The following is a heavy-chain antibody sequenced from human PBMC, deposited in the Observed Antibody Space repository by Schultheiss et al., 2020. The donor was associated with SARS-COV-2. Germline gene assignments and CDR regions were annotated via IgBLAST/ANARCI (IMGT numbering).Heavy chain of an antibody. CDR1: GGSISSYY. V-gene: IGHV4-59*08. Sequence: ETLSLTCTVSGGSISSYYWSWIRQPPGKGLEWIGYIYYSGSTNYNPSLKSRVTISVDTSKNQFSLKLSSVTAADTAVYYCARHGDSSSYYYYYYMDVWGKGTTVTVSS. J-gene: IGHJ6*03. D-gene: IGHD6-6*01. CDR2: IYYSGST. CDR3: ARHGDSSSYYYYYYMDV.